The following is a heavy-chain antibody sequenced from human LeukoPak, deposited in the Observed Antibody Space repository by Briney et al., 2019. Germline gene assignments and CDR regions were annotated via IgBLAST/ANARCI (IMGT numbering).Heavy chain of an antibody. CDR1: GGSISSDGYY. V-gene: IGHV4-31*03. CDR3: GRVNSGLLIFNY. J-gene: IGHJ4*02. CDR2: IYYSGTT. Sequence: SQTLSLTCTVSGGSISSDGYYWSWIRQHPGKGLEWIGYIYYSGTTYYNPSLKSRVTISVNTSRNQFSLNLSSVTAADTAVYCCGRVNSGLLIFNYWGQGTLVTVPS. D-gene: IGHD3-16*01.